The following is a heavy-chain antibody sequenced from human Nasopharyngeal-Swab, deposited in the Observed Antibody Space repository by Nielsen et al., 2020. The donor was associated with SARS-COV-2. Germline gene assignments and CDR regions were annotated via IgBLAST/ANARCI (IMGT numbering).Heavy chain of an antibody. CDR2: IYYSGST. D-gene: IGHD1-26*01. V-gene: IGHV4-59*08. CDR3: ARLPMEVGATTNYFDY. CDR1: GGPFSSYS. Sequence: SETLSLTCPASGGPFSSYSWTWIRQPPGKGLEWIGYIYYSGSTNYNPSLKSRVTISVDTSKNQFSLKLSSVTAADTAVYYCARLPMEVGATTNYFDYWGQGTLVTVSS. J-gene: IGHJ4*02.